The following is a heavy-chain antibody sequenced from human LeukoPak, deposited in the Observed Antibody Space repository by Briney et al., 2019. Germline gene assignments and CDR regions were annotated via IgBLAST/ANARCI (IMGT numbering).Heavy chain of an antibody. J-gene: IGHJ4*02. CDR3: ARVEDIVVVVAATHFDY. Sequence: ASVKVSCKASGYTFTGYYMNWVRQAPGQGLEWIGWINPNSGDTNYAQKFQRRVTMARDTSISTAYMELRSLRSDDTAVYYCARVEDIVVVVAATHFDYWAQGTLVSVSS. D-gene: IGHD2-15*01. CDR1: GYTFTGYY. V-gene: IGHV1-2*02. CDR2: INPNSGDT.